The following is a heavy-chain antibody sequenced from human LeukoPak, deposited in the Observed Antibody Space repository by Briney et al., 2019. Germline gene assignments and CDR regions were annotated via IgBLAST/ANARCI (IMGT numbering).Heavy chain of an antibody. J-gene: IGHJ6*02. CDR2: ISAYNGNT. CDR3: AREGYYDFWSGYYEYGMDV. Sequence: ASVKVSCKASGYTFTSYGISWVRQAPGQGLEWMGWISAYNGNTNYAQKLQGRVTMTTDTSTSTAYMELRSLRSDDTAVYYCAREGYYDFWSGYYEYGMDVWGQRTTVAVSS. CDR1: GYTFTSYG. V-gene: IGHV1-18*01. D-gene: IGHD3-3*01.